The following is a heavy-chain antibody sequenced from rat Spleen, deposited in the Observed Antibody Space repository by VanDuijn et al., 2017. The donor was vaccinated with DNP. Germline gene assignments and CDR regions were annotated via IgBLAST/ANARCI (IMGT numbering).Heavy chain of an antibody. CDR3: AKDYHFYAMDA. Sequence: EVQLVESGGGLVQPGRSLKLSCAASGFTFSNYGMAWVRQAPTKGLEWVASISPGGGSTSYLDSVKGRFTISRDNAENTVNLQMNSLRSEDTATYYCAKDYHFYAMDAWGQGTSVTVSS. V-gene: IGHV5S13*01. D-gene: IGHD1-1*01. J-gene: IGHJ4*01. CDR2: ISPGGGST. CDR1: GFTFSNYG.